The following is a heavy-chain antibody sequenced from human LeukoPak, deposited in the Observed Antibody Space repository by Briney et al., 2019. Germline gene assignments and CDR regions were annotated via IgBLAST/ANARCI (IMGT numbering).Heavy chain of an antibody. CDR3: ARVRGIVATIGYFDY. CDR1: GFTFSNYA. J-gene: IGHJ4*02. Sequence: GGSLRLSCAASGFTFSNYAMNWVRQAPGKGLEWVAVISYDGSTKYYADSVKGRFTISRDNSKNTLYLQMNSLRAEDTAVYYCARVRGIVATIGYFDYWGQGTLVTVSS. V-gene: IGHV3-30*04. D-gene: IGHD5-12*01. CDR2: ISYDGSTK.